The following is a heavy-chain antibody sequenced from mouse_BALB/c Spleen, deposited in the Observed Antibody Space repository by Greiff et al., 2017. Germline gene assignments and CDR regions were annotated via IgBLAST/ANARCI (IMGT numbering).Heavy chain of an antibody. CDR2: ISSGGGST. CDR3: ARHRTIPDY. Sequence: EEQVVESGGGLVTPGGSLKLSCAASGFAFSSYDMSWVRQTPEKRLEWVAYISSGGGSTYYPDTVKGRFTISRDNAKNTLYLQMSSLKTEDTAMYCGARHRTIPDYWGQGTTLTVSS. D-gene: IGHD1-1*02. V-gene: IGHV5-12-1*01. J-gene: IGHJ2*01. CDR1: GFAFSSYD.